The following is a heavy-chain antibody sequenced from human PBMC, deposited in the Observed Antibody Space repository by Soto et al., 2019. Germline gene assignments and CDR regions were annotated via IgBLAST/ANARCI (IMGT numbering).Heavy chain of an antibody. J-gene: IGHJ4*02. Sequence: QVQLVQSGTEVTKPGSSVKVSCKASGGTFRNYPINWVRQAPGQGLEWMGSIFPLTDIPDYAQNFQARLTISPDKSTNTAYMEWSSLTSDDTAMYFCARGPLVVFNYFESWGQGTLVTVSS. CDR3: ARGPLVVFNYFES. CDR1: GGTFRNYP. V-gene: IGHV1-69*02. CDR2: IFPLTDIP.